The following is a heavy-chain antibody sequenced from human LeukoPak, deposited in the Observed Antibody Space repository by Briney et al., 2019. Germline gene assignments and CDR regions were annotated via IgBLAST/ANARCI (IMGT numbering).Heavy chain of an antibody. CDR1: GFTFSRYS. CDR2: ISSSSSFI. D-gene: IGHD2-2*01. CDR3: ARDPPLGSCSTISCPHLDY. V-gene: IGHV3-21*01. J-gene: IGHJ4*02. Sequence: PGGSLRLSCAASGFTFSRYSMNWARQAPGKGLEWVSSISSSSSFIYYADSVKGRFTISRDNAKNSLYLQMNSLRAEDTAVYYCARDPPLGSCSTISCPHLDYWGQGTLVTVSS.